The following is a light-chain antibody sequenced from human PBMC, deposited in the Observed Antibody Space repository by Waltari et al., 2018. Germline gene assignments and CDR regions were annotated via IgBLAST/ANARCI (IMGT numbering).Light chain of an antibody. CDR2: KGS. V-gene: IGKV1-5*03. Sequence: DIQMTQSPSTLSAPVTYRVTITCRASQSINNWLAWYQQKSGKAPKLLIYKGSYLASGVPSRFSGSGSGTDFSLTISRLEPEDFAVYYCQQYGRPPVTFGQGTKVEI. CDR3: QQYGRPPVT. J-gene: IGKJ1*01. CDR1: QSINNW.